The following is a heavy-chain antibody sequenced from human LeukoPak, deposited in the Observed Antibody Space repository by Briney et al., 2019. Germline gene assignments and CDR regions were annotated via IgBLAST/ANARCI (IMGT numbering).Heavy chain of an antibody. CDR3: ARGGYSSSWYHFDY. D-gene: IGHD6-13*01. CDR2: ISGSGGST. CDR1: GFTFSSYA. J-gene: IGHJ4*02. V-gene: IGHV3-23*01. Sequence: GGSLRLSCAASGFTFSSYAMSWVRQAPGKGLEWVSAISGSGGSTYYADSVKGRFTISRDNSKDTLFLQMNSLRAEDTAVYYCARGGYSSSWYHFDYWGQGTLVTVSS.